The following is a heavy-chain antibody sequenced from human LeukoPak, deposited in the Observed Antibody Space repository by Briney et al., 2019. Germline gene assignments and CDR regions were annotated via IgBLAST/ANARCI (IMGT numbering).Heavy chain of an antibody. Sequence: GASLKISCKGSGSSFTSYWIGWVRQLPGKGLEWMGIIYPGDSDTRYSPSFQGQVTISADKSISTAYLQWSSLKASDTAMYYCARLGVGATPHFDYWGQGTLVTVSS. CDR3: ARLGVGATPHFDY. CDR2: IYPGDSDT. CDR1: GSSFTSYW. J-gene: IGHJ4*02. V-gene: IGHV5-51*01. D-gene: IGHD1-26*01.